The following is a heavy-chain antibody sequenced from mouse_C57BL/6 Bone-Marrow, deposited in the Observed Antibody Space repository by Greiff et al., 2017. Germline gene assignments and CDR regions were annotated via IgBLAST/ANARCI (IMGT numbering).Heavy chain of an antibody. V-gene: IGHV1-55*01. CDR2: IYPGSGST. CDR3: AGDYGNPWYAMDY. D-gene: IGHD2-1*01. J-gene: IGHJ4*01. CDR1: GYTFPSYW. Sequence: QVQLQQPGAELVKPGASVQMSCKASGYTFPSYWITWVKQRPGHGLAWIGDIYPGSGSTKYNEKFQSKATLTVDTSSSTAYMQLSSLTSEDSAVYYCAGDYGNPWYAMDYWGQGTSVTVSS.